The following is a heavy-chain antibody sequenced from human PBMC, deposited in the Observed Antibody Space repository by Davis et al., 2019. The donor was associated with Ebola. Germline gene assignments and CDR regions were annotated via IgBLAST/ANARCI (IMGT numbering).Heavy chain of an antibody. CDR2: INQDASHT. J-gene: IGHJ4*02. D-gene: IGHD1-14*01. CDR3: ARDVAGRAGY. CDR1: GFTFSTSW. Sequence: GESLKISCAASGFTFSTSWIHWVRQAPGKGLVWVSRINQDASHTNYADSVRGRLTISRDNAKNTLFLQMNSLRADDTAVYYCARDVAGRAGYWGQGTLVTVSS. V-gene: IGHV3-74*01.